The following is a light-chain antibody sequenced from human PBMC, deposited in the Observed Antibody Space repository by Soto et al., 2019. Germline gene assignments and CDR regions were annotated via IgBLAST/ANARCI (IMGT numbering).Light chain of an antibody. CDR2: FNG. Sequence: SYILTQPPSVSVAPGETARITCGGNNIGSKSVHWYQQKPGQAPVLVIYFNGDRPSGIPDRFSGSNSGNTPTLTISRVEAGDEADYYCQVWDSNSDHQVFGTGTKLTVL. J-gene: IGLJ1*01. CDR1: NIGSKS. V-gene: IGLV3-21*04. CDR3: QVWDSNSDHQV.